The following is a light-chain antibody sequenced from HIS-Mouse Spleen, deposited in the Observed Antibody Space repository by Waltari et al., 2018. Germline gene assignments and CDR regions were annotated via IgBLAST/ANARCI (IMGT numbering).Light chain of an antibody. J-gene: IGKJ3*01. V-gene: IGKV1-9*01. Sequence: DIQLTQSPSFLSASVGDRVTITCRASQGISSYLAWYQQKPGKAPKLLIYAASTLQSGVPSRFSAIVSRTEHTVTLSSLQPEDFSTYYRPQRNSYPFTFGPGTKVDIK. CDR1: QGISSY. CDR2: AAS. CDR3: PQRNSYPFT.